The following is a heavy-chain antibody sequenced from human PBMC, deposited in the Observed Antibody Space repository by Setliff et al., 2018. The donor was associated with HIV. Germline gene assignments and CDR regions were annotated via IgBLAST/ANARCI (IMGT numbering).Heavy chain of an antibody. V-gene: IGHV4-59*08. CDR2: IYYSGST. D-gene: IGHD1-26*01. CDR3: AIKVYSETYGPTYGPGPYFDF. CDR1: GGSISSYY. Sequence: KPSETLSLTCTVSGGSISSYYWSWIRQPPGKGLEWIGYIYYSGSTNYNPSLKSRVTISGDTSNNQFSLNLTSVTAADTAVYYCAIKVYSETYGPTYGPGPYFDFWGQGTQVTVSS. J-gene: IGHJ4*02.